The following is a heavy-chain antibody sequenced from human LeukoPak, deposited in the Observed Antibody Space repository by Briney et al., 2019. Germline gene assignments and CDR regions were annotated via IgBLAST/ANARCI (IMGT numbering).Heavy chain of an antibody. V-gene: IGHV5-51*01. CDR3: ARHTRGVDTALVHDAFDI. CDR2: VYPGDSDT. Sequence: GESLKISCKGSGFSFISYWIGWVRQMPGKGLEWMGIVYPGDSDTRYSPSFQGQVTISADKSVSTAYLQWSSLKASDTAMYYCARHTRGVDTALVHDAFDIWGQGTMVTVSS. CDR1: GFSFISYW. D-gene: IGHD5-18*01. J-gene: IGHJ3*02.